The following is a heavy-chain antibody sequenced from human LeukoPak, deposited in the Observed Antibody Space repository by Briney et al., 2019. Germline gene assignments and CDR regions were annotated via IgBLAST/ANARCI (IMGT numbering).Heavy chain of an antibody. J-gene: IGHJ4*02. CDR2: ISGSSGHT. CDR3: AKVGFSEMEWLLYSDH. D-gene: IGHD3-3*01. Sequence: GGSLRLSCAASGFTVSANYMTWVRQAPGKGLEWVSAISGSSGHTYYADSVKGRFTISRDNSKNTLYLQMNSLRAEDTAVYYCAKVGFSEMEWLLYSDHWGQGTLVTVSS. V-gene: IGHV3-23*01. CDR1: GFTVSANY.